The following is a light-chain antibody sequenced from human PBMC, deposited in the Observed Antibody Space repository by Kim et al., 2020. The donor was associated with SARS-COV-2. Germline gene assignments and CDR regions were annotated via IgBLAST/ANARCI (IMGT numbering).Light chain of an antibody. CDR1: QTVRDNY. V-gene: IGKV3-20*01. Sequence: ENVLTQSPGTLSLSPGERATLSCRASQTVRDNYLAWYQHKPGQAPRLLIYEASNRASDIPDRFSGRGSGTDFTLIINRLEPEDFAMYFCQQYGSSPTFGQGTKVDIK. CDR2: EAS. J-gene: IGKJ1*01. CDR3: QQYGSSPT.